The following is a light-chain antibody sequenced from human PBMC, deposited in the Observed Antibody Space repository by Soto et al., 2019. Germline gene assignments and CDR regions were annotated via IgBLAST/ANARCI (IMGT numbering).Light chain of an antibody. CDR1: QSISSW. CDR3: QQYNTYSEEIT. Sequence: DIQMTQSPSTLSASVGDRVTITCRASQSISSWLAWYQQKSGKAPKLLIYDASRLDSGVPSRFSGSGSETEFTLTISSLQPDDFATYYCQQYNTYSEEITFGPGTKVDIK. V-gene: IGKV1-5*01. J-gene: IGKJ3*01. CDR2: DAS.